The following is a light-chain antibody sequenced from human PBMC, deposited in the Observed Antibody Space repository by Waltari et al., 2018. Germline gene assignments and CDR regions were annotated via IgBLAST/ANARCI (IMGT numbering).Light chain of an antibody. Sequence: DIQMTQSPSSLSASVGDRVTITCRASQSISSYLNWYQQKPGKAPKLLIYAASSLQSGVPSMFSGSVSGSDFTLTISSLQPEDCATYYCQQSYRTPPLTVGGGTKVEIK. CDR3: QQSYRTPPLT. V-gene: IGKV1-39*01. CDR1: QSISSY. CDR2: AAS. J-gene: IGKJ4*01.